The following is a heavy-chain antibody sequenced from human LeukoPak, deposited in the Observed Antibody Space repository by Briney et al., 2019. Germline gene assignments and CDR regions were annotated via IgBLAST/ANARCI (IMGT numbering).Heavy chain of an antibody. J-gene: IGHJ4*02. D-gene: IGHD3-22*01. CDR1: GGSISSYY. CDR2: IYYSGST. V-gene: IGHV4-59*01. CDR3: AGTYYYDSSGYFDY. Sequence: PSETLPLTCTVSGGSISSYYWSWIRQPPGKGLEWIGYIYYSGSTNYNPSLKSRVTISVDTSKNQFSLKLSSVTAADTAVYYCAGTYYYDSSGYFDYWGQGTLVTVSS.